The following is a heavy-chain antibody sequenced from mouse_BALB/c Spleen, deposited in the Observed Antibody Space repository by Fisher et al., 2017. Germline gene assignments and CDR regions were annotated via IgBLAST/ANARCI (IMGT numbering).Heavy chain of an antibody. J-gene: IGHJ4*01. CDR3: ARGRYAMDY. V-gene: IGHV1-4*01. Sequence: QKFKGKATLTADKSSSTAYMQLSSLTSENSAVYFCARGRYAMDYWGQGTSVTVSS.